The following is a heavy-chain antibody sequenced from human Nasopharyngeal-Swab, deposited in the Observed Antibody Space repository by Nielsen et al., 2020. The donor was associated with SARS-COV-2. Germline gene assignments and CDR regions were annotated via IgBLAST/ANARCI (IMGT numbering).Heavy chain of an antibody. CDR1: GGSFSGYY. V-gene: IGHV4-34*01. Sequence: SETLSLTCAVYGGSFSGYYWSWIRQPPGKGLEWIGEINHSGSTDYNPSLKSRVTISVDTSKNQFSLKLSSVTAADTAVYYCATPSWAGSWYSYYYYGMDVWGQGTTVTVSS. CDR2: INHSGST. J-gene: IGHJ6*02. CDR3: ATPSWAGSWYSYYYYGMDV. D-gene: IGHD6-13*01.